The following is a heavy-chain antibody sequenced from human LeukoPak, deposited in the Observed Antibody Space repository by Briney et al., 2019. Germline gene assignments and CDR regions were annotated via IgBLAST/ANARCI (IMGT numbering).Heavy chain of an antibody. CDR1: GFTFNSYN. D-gene: IGHD3-22*01. Sequence: GGSLRLSCAASGFTFNSYNMNWVRQAPGKGLEWVSSISSSRSYIYYADSVKGRFTISRDSAKNSLYLQMNSLRAEDTAAYYCAKVESSPRKRYYYDSSGSVDYWGQGTLVTVSS. J-gene: IGHJ4*02. CDR3: AKVESSPRKRYYYDSSGSVDY. V-gene: IGHV3-21*04. CDR2: ISSSRSYI.